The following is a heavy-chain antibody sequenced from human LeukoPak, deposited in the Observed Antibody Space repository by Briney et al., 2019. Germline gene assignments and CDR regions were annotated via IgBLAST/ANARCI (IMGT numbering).Heavy chain of an antibody. Sequence: GGSLRLSCAASGFTFSSYSMNWVRQAPGKGLEWVSYISSSSSTIYYADSVKGRFTISRDNAKNSLYLQMNSLRAEDTAVYYCARDGWFETGYYPFDYWGQGTLVTVSS. V-gene: IGHV3-48*04. CDR1: GFTFSSYS. CDR3: ARDGWFETGYYPFDY. D-gene: IGHD3-9*01. CDR2: ISSSSSTI. J-gene: IGHJ4*02.